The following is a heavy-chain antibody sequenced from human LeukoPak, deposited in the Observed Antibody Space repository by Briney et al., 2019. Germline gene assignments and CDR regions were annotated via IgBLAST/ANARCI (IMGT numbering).Heavy chain of an antibody. J-gene: IGHJ4*02. V-gene: IGHV3-30*02. CDR3: AKGSYYYGSGSYYHVSY. CDR2: IRFDGGNK. Sequence: GGSLRLSCAASAFIFSNYGIHWVRQTPGKGLEWVAFIRFDGGNKYYADSVKGRFTISRDNSKNTLYLQMNSLRAEDTAVYYCAKGSYYYGSGSYYHVSYWGQGTLVTVSS. D-gene: IGHD3-10*01. CDR1: AFIFSNYG.